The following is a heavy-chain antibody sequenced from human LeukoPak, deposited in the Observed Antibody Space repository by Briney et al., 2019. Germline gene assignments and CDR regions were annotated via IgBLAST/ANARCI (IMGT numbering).Heavy chain of an antibody. J-gene: IGHJ5*02. CDR2: ISSSGSTI. Sequence: GGSLRLSCAASGFTFSSYEMNWVRQAPGKGLEWVSYISSSGSTIYYADSVKGRFTISRDNAKNSLYLQMNSLRAEDTAVYYCARGGALWVWSNRFDPWGQGTLVTVSS. D-gene: IGHD3-3*01. CDR3: ARGGALWVWSNRFDP. V-gene: IGHV3-48*03. CDR1: GFTFSSYE.